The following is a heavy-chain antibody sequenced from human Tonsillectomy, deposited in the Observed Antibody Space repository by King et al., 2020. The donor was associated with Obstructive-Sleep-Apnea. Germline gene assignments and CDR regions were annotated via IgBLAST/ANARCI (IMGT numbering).Heavy chain of an antibody. D-gene: IGHD6-19*01. CDR1: GFTFSSYA. V-gene: IGHV3-23*04. CDR3: AKARQPYVSGEDYFDY. Sequence: VQLVESGGGLVQPGGSLRLSCAASGFTFSSYAMSWVRQAPGKGLEWVSVISGSGGSTYYANSVKGRFTISRDNSKTTLYLQKNSLRAEDTAVYYCAKARQPYVSGEDYFDYWGQGTLVTVSS. J-gene: IGHJ4*02. CDR2: ISGSGGST.